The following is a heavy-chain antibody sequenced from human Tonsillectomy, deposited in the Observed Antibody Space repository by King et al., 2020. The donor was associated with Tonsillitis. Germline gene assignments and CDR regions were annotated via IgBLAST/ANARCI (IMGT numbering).Heavy chain of an antibody. CDR3: SSVMGGPLRRGGSGCYSDY. V-gene: IGHV1-69*09. Sequence: VQLVESGAEVKKPGSSVKVSCTASGGTFSSYAISWVRQAPGQGLEWMGRIIPILGIANYAQKFQGRVTVTADKSTSTAYMELRSLRSEDTAVYYCSSVMGGPLRRGGSGCYSDYWGQGTLVTVSS. CDR2: IIPILGIA. CDR1: GGTFSSYA. D-gene: IGHD3-10*01. J-gene: IGHJ4*02.